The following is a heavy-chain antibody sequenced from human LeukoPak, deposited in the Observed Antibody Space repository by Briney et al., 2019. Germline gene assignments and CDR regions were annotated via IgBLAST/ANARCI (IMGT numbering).Heavy chain of an antibody. V-gene: IGHV4-59*01. Sequence: SETLSLTCTVSGGFISTYYWSWIRQPPGKGLEWIGFISYSGCTYHNPSLKSRVTMSVDTSKNQFSLNLRSVTAADTAVYYCARDRYSYGFWGQGILVTVSS. D-gene: IGHD5-18*01. CDR3: ARDRYSYGF. CDR1: GGFISTYY. CDR2: ISYSGCT. J-gene: IGHJ4*02.